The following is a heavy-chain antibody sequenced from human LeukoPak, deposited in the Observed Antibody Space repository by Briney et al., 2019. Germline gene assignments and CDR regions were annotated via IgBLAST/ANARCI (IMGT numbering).Heavy chain of an antibody. CDR2: INPNSGGT. J-gene: IGHJ5*02. CDR3: ARGTSITMVRGVIIGVNWFDP. D-gene: IGHD3-10*01. V-gene: IGHV1-2*02. Sequence: GASVKVSCKASGYTFTGYYMHWVRQAPGQGLEWMGWINPNSGGTNYAQKFQGRVTMTRDTSISTAYMELSRLRSDDTAVYYCARGTSITMVRGVIIGVNWFDPWGQGTLVTVSS. CDR1: GYTFTGYY.